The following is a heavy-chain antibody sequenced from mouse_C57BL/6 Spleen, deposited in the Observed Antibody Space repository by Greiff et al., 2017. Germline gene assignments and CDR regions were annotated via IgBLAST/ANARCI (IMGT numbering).Heavy chain of an antibody. V-gene: IGHV1-64*01. Sequence: QVQLQQPGAELVKPGASVKLSCKASGYTFTSYWMHWVKQRPGQGLEWIGMIHPNSGSTNYNEKFKSKATLTVDKSSSTAYMQLSSLTSEDSAVDYCARYGYYPYWYFDVWGTGTTVTVSS. CDR2: IHPNSGST. D-gene: IGHD2-3*01. J-gene: IGHJ1*03. CDR3: ARYGYYPYWYFDV. CDR1: GYTFTSYW.